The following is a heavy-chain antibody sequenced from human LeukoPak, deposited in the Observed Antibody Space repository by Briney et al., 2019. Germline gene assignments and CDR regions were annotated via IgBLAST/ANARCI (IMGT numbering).Heavy chain of an antibody. CDR2: IDYSGNT. CDR1: GGSFRSSY. J-gene: IGHJ4*02. V-gene: IGHV4-59*08. D-gene: IGHD4-17*01. CDR3: ARATSYGGYVDY. Sequence: SETLSLTCTVSGGSFRSSYWTWIRQPPGQGLEWIGYIDYSGNTNYSPSLKSRVTISVDTANTQFSLKLSSVTAADTAVYYCARATSYGGYVDYWGQGTLVTVSS.